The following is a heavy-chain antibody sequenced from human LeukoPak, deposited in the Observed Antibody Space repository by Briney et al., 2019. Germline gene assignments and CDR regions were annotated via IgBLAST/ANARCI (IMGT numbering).Heavy chain of an antibody. Sequence: GGSLRLSCAASGFTFSTYAMHWVRQAPGKGLEWVAVISYDGSNEYYADSVKGRFTISRDNSKNTLYLQMNSLRAEDTAVYYCARCSRWLQLGNGYWGQGTLVTVSS. J-gene: IGHJ4*02. D-gene: IGHD5-24*01. CDR3: ARCSRWLQLGNGY. CDR2: ISYDGSNE. CDR1: GFTFSTYA. V-gene: IGHV3-30*01.